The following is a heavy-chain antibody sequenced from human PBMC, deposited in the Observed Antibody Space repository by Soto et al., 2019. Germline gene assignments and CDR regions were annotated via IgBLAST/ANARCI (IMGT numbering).Heavy chain of an antibody. CDR3: ARERSSGCVD. CDR2: VYYNGST. J-gene: IGHJ4*02. Sequence: PSETLSLTCTVSGGSINNHYWSWIRQPPGKGLEWIGYVYYNGSTNYNPSLKSRVTISVDTSKNQFSLKLSSVTAADTAVYYCARERSSGCVDWGQGTLVTVSS. V-gene: IGHV4-59*11. D-gene: IGHD6-19*01. CDR1: GGSINNHY.